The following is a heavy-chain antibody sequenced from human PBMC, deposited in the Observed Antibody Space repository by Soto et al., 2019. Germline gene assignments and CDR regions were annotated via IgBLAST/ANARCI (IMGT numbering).Heavy chain of an antibody. CDR1: GYTSTSYY. V-gene: IGHV1-46*01. D-gene: IGHD5-18*01. CDR2: INPSGGST. CDR3: ARSALGYIFDY. J-gene: IGHJ4*02. Sequence: GASVKVSCKASGYTSTSYYMHWVRQAPGQGLEWMGIINPSGGSTSYAQKFQGRVTMTRDTSTSTVYMELSSLRSEDTAVYYCARSALGYIFDYWGQGTLVTVSS.